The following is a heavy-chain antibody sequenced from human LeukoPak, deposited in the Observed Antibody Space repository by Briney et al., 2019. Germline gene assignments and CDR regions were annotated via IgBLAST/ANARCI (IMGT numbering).Heavy chain of an antibody. CDR1: TYSISSAYY. CDR3: ARAPRSVTMVRGVIITSLWYFDL. D-gene: IGHD3-10*01. V-gene: IGHV4-38-2*02. J-gene: IGHJ2*01. Sequence: SETLSLTCSVSTYSISSAYYWGWIRQPPGKGLQWIGSIYNSGSTSYNPSLKSRVTISVDTSKNQFSLKLSSVTAADTAVYYCARAPRSVTMVRGVIITSLWYFDLWGRGTLVTVSS. CDR2: IYNSGST.